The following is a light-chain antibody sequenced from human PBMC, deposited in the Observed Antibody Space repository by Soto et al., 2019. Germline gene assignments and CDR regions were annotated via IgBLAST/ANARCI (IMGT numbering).Light chain of an antibody. J-gene: IGKJ2*01. CDR3: QQRTDWPRT. CDR1: QSVSSS. Sequence: EIVLTQSPATLSLSPGEGATLSCRASQSVSSSLGWYQQKPGQAPRLLIYDASNRATGIPTRFSGSGSGTDFTLTISSLEPEDFAVYYCQQRTDWPRTFGQGTKLEIK. CDR2: DAS. V-gene: IGKV3-11*01.